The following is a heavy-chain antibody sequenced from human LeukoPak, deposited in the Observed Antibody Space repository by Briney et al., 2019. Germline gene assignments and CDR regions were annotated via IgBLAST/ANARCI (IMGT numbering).Heavy chain of an antibody. D-gene: IGHD3-22*01. CDR2: MNPNSGNR. J-gene: IGHJ3*02. Sequence: ASVKVSCKASGYTFTSYDINWVRQATGQGLEWMGWMNPNSGNRGYAQKFQGRVTMTRNTSISTAYMELSSLRSEDTAVYYCARDYYDSSGQERHAFDIWGQGTMVTVSS. CDR1: GYTFTSYD. V-gene: IGHV1-8*01. CDR3: ARDYYDSSGQERHAFDI.